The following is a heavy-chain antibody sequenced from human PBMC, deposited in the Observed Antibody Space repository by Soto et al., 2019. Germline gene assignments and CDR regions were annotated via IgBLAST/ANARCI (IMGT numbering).Heavy chain of an antibody. V-gene: IGHV3-23*01. CDR1: GFTFSTYA. Sequence: GGSLRLSCAASGFTFSTYAITWVRQAPGKGLEWVSAISAGGGSTYYADSVKGRFTISRDNSKNTLYLQMNSLRAEDTAVYHCEKGNRYYGSGTYYFDYCGQRTLVTVSS. J-gene: IGHJ4*02. D-gene: IGHD3-10*01. CDR2: ISAGGGST. CDR3: EKGNRYYGSGTYYFDY.